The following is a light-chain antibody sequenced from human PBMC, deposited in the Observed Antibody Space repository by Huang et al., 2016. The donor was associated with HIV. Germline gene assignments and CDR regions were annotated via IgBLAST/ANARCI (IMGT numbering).Light chain of an antibody. CDR1: QSVSGN. CDR3: QQYNDWLT. V-gene: IGKV3-15*01. J-gene: IGKJ4*01. Sequence: EIVMTQSPATLSVSPGERATLSCRASQSVSGNLAWYQHKPGQAPTLLIYGASTRATGIPARVSGSGSGTEFTLTISSLQSEDFAVYYCQQYNDWLTFGGGTKVDIK. CDR2: GAS.